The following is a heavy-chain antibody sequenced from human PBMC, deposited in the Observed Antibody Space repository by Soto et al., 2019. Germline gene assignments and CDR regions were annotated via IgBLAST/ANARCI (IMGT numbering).Heavy chain of an antibody. Sequence: QVQLVQSGAEVKKPGASVKVSCKASGYTFTSYDINWVRQATGQGLEWMGWMNPNSGNTGYAQKFQDSXXMXRXXSLSTDYLELSRLRSEDTAVYYWARRPKRDRIVDYWGQGTLVTVSS. V-gene: IGHV1-8*01. CDR3: ARRPKRDRIVDY. J-gene: IGHJ4*02. D-gene: IGHD2-21*01. CDR1: GYTFTSYD. CDR2: MNPNSGNT.